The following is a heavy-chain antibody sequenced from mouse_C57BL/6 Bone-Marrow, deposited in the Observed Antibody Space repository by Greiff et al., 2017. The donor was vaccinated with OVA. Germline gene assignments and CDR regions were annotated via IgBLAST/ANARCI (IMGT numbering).Heavy chain of an antibody. CDR2: ISSGSSTI. Sequence: EVMLVESGGGLVKPGGSLTLSCAASGFTFSDYGLHWVRQAPEKGLEWVAYISSGSSTIYYADTVKGRFTISRDNAKNTLFLQMTSLRSEDTAMYYCAIYYGNYVDFDYWGQGTTLTVSS. CDR1: GFTFSDYG. CDR3: AIYYGNYVDFDY. D-gene: IGHD2-1*01. V-gene: IGHV5-17*01. J-gene: IGHJ2*01.